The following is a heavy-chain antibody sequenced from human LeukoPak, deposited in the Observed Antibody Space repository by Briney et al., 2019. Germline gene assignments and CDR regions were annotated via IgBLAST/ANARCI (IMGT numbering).Heavy chain of an antibody. CDR1: GFTFSSYD. D-gene: IGHD2-15*01. CDR2: ITSRSTYI. J-gene: IGHJ4*02. CDR3: ARVPHDIVVVVAATPDY. V-gene: IGHV3-21*01. Sequence: GGSLRLSCAASGFTFSSYDMTWVRQAPGKGLGWVSSITSRSTYIYYADSVKGRFTISRDNAKNSLYLQMNSLRAEDTAVYYCARVPHDIVVVVAATPDYWGQGTRVTVSS.